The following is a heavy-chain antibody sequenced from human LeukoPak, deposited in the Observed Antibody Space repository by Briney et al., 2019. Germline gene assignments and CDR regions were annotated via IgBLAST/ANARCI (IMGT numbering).Heavy chain of an antibody. CDR1: GGTFSSYA. CDR3: ARETPMATTGGFDY. Sequence: GASVKVSCKASGGTFSSYAISWVRQAPGQGLEWMGRIIPILGIANYAQKFQGRVAITADKSTSTAYMELSRLRSDDTAVYYRARETPMATTGGFDYWGQGTLVTVSS. CDR2: IIPILGIA. J-gene: IGHJ4*02. V-gene: IGHV1-69*04. D-gene: IGHD5-12*01.